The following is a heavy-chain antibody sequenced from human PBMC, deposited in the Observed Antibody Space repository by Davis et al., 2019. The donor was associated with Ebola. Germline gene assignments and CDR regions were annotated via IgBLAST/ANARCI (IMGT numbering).Heavy chain of an antibody. J-gene: IGHJ3*02. V-gene: IGHV4-4*02. Sequence: PGGSLRLSCAVSGGSISSSNWWSWVRQPPGKGLEWIGEIYHSGSTNYNPSLKSRVTISVDKSKNQFSLKLSSVTAADTAVYYCARVRDRRGSRSPDAFDIWGQGTMVTVSS. CDR2: IYHSGST. CDR3: ARVRDRRGSRSPDAFDI. D-gene: IGHD1-26*01. CDR1: GGSISSSNW.